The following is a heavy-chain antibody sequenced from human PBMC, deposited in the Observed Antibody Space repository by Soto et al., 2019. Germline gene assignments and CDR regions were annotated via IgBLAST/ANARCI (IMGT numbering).Heavy chain of an antibody. D-gene: IGHD6-19*01. V-gene: IGHV3-30*03. CDR3: ASGRGYSSGWNGFDP. Sequence: GGSLRLSCAASGFTFSNYGIHWVRQAPGKGLEWVAVISNDGNKEYYADSVKGRFTVSRDNSKKTVYLQMNSLRAEDTAMYYCASGRGYSSGWNGFDPWGQGTLVTVSS. J-gene: IGHJ5*02. CDR2: ISNDGNKE. CDR1: GFTFSNYG.